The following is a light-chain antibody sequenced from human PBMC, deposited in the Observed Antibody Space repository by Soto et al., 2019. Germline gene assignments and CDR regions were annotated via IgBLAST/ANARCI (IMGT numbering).Light chain of an antibody. Sequence: QAVVTQPASVSASPGQSITISCTGTSSDVGGYNYVSWYQQHPGKAPKVMMFDVSNRPSGVSDRFSGSKSGNTASLTISGLQAEDEADYYCTSYTSRSTLVFGTGTKLTVL. V-gene: IGLV2-14*01. CDR1: SSDVGGYNY. CDR2: DVS. J-gene: IGLJ1*01. CDR3: TSYTSRSTLV.